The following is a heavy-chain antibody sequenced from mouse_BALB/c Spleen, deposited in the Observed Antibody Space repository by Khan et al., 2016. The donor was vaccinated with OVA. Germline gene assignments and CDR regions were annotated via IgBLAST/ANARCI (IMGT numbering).Heavy chain of an antibody. CDR2: ISYSGNT. Sequence: EVQLQESGPGLVKPSQSLSLTCTVTGYSITSDYAWNWIRQFPGNKLEWMGFISYSGNTKYNPSLKSRFSITRDTSKNQFFPQLNSVTTEDTATYYCARVYGGDFDYWGQGTSLTVSS. J-gene: IGHJ2*02. CDR1: GYSITSDYA. V-gene: IGHV3-2*02. CDR3: ARVYGGDFDY. D-gene: IGHD1-1*01.